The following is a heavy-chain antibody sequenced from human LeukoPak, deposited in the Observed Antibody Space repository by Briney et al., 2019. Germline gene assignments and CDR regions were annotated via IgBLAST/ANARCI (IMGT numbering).Heavy chain of an antibody. D-gene: IGHD1-26*01. CDR1: GFTFSTYW. CDR3: ARDVGGSLDY. Sequence: GGSLRLSCAASGFTFSTYWMAWVRQAPGKGLEWVANIKEDESAKHQADSVKGRFTISRDNAQNLVYLQMSSSRCEDTAVYYCARDVGGSLDYWGQGTLVTVSS. V-gene: IGHV3-7*01. CDR2: IKEDESAK. J-gene: IGHJ4*02.